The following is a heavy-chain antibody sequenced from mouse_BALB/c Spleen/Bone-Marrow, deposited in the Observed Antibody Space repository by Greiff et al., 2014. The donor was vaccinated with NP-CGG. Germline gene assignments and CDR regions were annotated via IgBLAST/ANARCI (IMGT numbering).Heavy chain of an antibody. CDR2: IDPANGDT. CDR3: TKPSFYYGSSYWYFDV. V-gene: IGHV14-3*02. Sequence: VQLPQSGAELVKPGASVKLSCTASGFKIKDTFLHWGKQRPEQGLGGVGRIDPANGDTKYDPKFQGKATITADTSSNTAYLQLSSLTSEDTAVYYCTKPSFYYGSSYWYFDVWGAGTTVTVSS. J-gene: IGHJ1*01. D-gene: IGHD1-1*01. CDR1: GFKIKDTF.